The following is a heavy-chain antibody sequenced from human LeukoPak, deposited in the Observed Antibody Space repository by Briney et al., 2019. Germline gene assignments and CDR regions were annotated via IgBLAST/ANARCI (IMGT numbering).Heavy chain of an antibody. J-gene: IGHJ4*02. CDR1: GFTFSSYA. D-gene: IGHD5-12*01. V-gene: IGHV3-23*01. CDR2: ISGSGGST. Sequence: GGSLRLSCAASGFTFSSYAMSWVRQAPGKGLEWVLAISGSGGSTYYADSVKGRFTISRDNSKNTLYLQMNSLRAEDTAVYYCAKDLGPMGIYDYWGQGTLVTVSS. CDR3: AKDLGPMGIYDY.